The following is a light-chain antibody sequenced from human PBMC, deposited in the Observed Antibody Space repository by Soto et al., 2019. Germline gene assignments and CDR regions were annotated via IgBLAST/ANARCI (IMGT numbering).Light chain of an antibody. CDR3: CSYAGSSTFLV. V-gene: IGLV2-23*02. CDR1: SSDVGGYHF. CDR2: EVS. J-gene: IGLJ2*01. Sequence: QSVLTQPASVSGSPGQSITISCTGTSSDVGGYHFVSWYQQHPGKAPKLMLSEVSKRPSEVSTRFSGSKSGNTASLTISGLQADDEADYYCCSYAGSSTFLVFGGGTKLTVL.